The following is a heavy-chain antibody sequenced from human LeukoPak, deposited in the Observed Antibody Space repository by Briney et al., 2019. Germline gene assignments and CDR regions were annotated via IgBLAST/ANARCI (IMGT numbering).Heavy chain of an antibody. CDR3: ARVEVGY. V-gene: IGHV3-21*01. CDR1: GFTFSSYN. J-gene: IGHJ4*02. D-gene: IGHD3-10*01. Sequence: GGSLRLSCAASGFTFSSYNMNWVRQAPGKGLEWVSSISSSSSNTYYADSVKGRFTISRDNAKNSLYLQMNSLRAEDTAVYYCARVEVGYWGQGTLVTVSS. CDR2: ISSSSSNT.